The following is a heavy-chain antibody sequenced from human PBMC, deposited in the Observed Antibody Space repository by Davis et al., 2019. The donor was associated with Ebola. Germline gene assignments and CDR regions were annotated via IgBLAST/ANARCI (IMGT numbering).Heavy chain of an antibody. CDR3: AVRIRFLEKNYYYYGMDV. V-gene: IGHV3-23*01. J-gene: IGHJ6*04. CDR1: GFTFSSYA. Sequence: GESLKISCAASGFTFSSYAMSWVRQAPGKGLEWVSAISGSGGSTYYADSVKGRFTISRDNSKNTLYLQMNSLRAEDTAVYYCAVRIRFLEKNYYYYGMDVWGKGTTVTVSS. D-gene: IGHD3-3*01. CDR2: ISGSGGST.